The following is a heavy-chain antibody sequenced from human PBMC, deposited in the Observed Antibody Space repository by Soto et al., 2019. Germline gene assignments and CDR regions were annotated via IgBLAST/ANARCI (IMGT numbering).Heavy chain of an antibody. CDR1: GGSFSGYY. Sequence: QVQLQQWGAGLLKPSETLSLTCAVYGGSFSGYYWSWIRQPPGKGLEWIGEINHSGSTNYNPSLKSRVTISVDTSKNQFSLKLSSVTAADTAVYYCARGGKYYYGSGRPYYWGQGTLVTVSS. J-gene: IGHJ4*02. D-gene: IGHD3-10*01. V-gene: IGHV4-34*01. CDR2: INHSGST. CDR3: ARGGKYYYGSGRPYY.